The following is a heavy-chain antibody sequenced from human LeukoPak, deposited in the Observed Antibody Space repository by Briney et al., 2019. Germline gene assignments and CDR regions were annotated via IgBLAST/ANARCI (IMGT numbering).Heavy chain of an antibody. CDR1: GGSFSGYY. Sequence: SETLSLTCAVYGGSFSGYYWSWIRQPPGKGLEWIGEINHSGSTNYNPSLKSRVTISVDTSKNQFSLKLSSVTAADTAVYYCARAPERFYDYWGQGTLVTVSS. J-gene: IGHJ4*02. D-gene: IGHD1-14*01. CDR3: ARAPERFYDY. CDR2: INHSGST. V-gene: IGHV4-34*01.